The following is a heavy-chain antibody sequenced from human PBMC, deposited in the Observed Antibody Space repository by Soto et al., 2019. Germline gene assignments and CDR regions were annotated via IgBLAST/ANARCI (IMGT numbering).Heavy chain of an antibody. Sequence: QVELVKSGGGVVQPGTSLRLSCVASGIDFRIHGLHWVRQGPGEGLEWVAYISYDGSDKYYGDSVRGRFTISRDNSKNTLYLQMASLRAEDTAVYYCAKQITNWHPKIDYWGQGTPVTVSS. CDR1: GIDFRIHG. D-gene: IGHD1-1*01. J-gene: IGHJ4*02. CDR2: ISYDGSDK. V-gene: IGHV3-30*18. CDR3: AKQITNWHPKIDY.